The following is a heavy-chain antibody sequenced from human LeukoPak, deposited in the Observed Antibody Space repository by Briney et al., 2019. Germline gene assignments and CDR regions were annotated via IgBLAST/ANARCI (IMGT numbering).Heavy chain of an antibody. Sequence: ASVKVSCKTSGYTFSTYYAHWVRLAPGQGLDWMGIINPHGGSTSYPQKFQGRVTMTSDTSTGTVYMDLDSLTSEDTAVYYCAGGRQLGRFDYWGQGTLVTVSS. CDR2: INPHGGST. CDR1: GYTFSTYY. V-gene: IGHV1-46*01. J-gene: IGHJ4*02. CDR3: AGGRQLGRFDY. D-gene: IGHD3-16*01.